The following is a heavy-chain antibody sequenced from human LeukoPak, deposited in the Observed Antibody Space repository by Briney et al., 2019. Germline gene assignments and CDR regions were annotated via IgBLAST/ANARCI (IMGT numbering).Heavy chain of an antibody. V-gene: IGHV4-30-4*01. J-gene: IGHJ4*02. Sequence: SETLSLTCSVSGGSISNGHWWSWVRQPPGKGLEWIGYIYYSGSTYYNPSLKSRVTISVDTSKNQFSLKLSSVTAADTAVYYCARVGAAGTGYWGQGTLVTVSS. CDR2: IYYSGST. CDR1: GGSISNGHW. D-gene: IGHD6-13*01. CDR3: ARVGAAGTGY.